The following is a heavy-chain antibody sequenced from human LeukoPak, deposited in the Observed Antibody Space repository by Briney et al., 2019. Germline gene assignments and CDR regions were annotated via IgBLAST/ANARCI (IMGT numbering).Heavy chain of an antibody. Sequence: GGSLRLSCAASGFTFSSYSMNWVRQAPGKGLEWVSSISSSSSYIYYADSVKGRFTISRDNAKNSLYLQMNSLRAEDTAVYYCARDQRRGYSYGYRGGFDYWGQGTLVTVSS. V-gene: IGHV3-21*01. CDR1: GFTFSSYS. CDR2: ISSSSSYI. D-gene: IGHD5-18*01. CDR3: ARDQRRGYSYGYRGGFDY. J-gene: IGHJ4*02.